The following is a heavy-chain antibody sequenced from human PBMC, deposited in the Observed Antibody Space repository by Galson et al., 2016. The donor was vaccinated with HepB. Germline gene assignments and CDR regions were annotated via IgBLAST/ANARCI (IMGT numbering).Heavy chain of an antibody. CDR1: GFTFRTSW. D-gene: IGHD6-19*01. CDR3: AKEPNQFNSGWYYEH. V-gene: IGHV3-7*04. Sequence: SLRLSCAASGFTFRTSWMSWVRQPPGKGPEWVANINPDGSQTYYVDSVKGRFNISKDNAKNSLYLRMNSLRADDTAVYYCAKEPNQFNSGWYYEHWGRGTLVTVSS. CDR2: INPDGSQT. J-gene: IGHJ4*02.